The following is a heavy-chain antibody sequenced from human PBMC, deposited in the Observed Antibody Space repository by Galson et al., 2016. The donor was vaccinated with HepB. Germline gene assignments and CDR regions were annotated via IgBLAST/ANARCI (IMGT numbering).Heavy chain of an antibody. Sequence: SLRLSCAASGFTFSDHYMDWVRQAPGKGLEWVGRTRNKANSYATEYAASVKGRFTILRDDSKNSLYLQMNSLKIEDTAVYYCARVGYCSSTTCRQAYDYWGQGTLVTVSS. CDR1: GFTFSDHY. V-gene: IGHV3-72*01. D-gene: IGHD2-2*01. J-gene: IGHJ4*02. CDR2: TRNKANSYAT. CDR3: ARVGYCSSTTCRQAYDY.